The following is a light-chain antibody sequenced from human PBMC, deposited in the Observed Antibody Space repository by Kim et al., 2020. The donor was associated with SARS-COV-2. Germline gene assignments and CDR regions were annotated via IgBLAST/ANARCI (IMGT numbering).Light chain of an antibody. CDR1: SSDVGGYNY. Sequence: GQSITISCTGTSSDVGGYNYVSWYQQHPGKAPQLMIYDVSKRPSGVSNRFSGSKSGNTASLTISGLQAEDEAAYYCSSYTSSSTWVFGGGTKLTVL. V-gene: IGLV2-14*04. CDR3: SSYTSSSTWV. J-gene: IGLJ3*02. CDR2: DVS.